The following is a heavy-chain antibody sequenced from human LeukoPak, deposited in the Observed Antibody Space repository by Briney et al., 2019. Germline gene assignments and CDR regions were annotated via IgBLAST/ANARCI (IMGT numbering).Heavy chain of an antibody. CDR1: GFTFSSYA. J-gene: IGHJ4*02. CDR2: ISGGDRST. D-gene: IGHD3-22*01. Sequence: GGSLGLSCAASGFTFSSYAMSWVRQAPGKGLEWVSAISGGDRSTYYADSVKGRFTISRDSSKNTLYLQMNSLRADDTAVYYCAKVHYYDSSGMGRFDHWGQGTLVTVSS. V-gene: IGHV3-23*01. CDR3: AKVHYYDSSGMGRFDH.